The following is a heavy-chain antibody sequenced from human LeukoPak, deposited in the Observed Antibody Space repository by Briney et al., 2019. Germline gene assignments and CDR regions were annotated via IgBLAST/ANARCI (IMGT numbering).Heavy chain of an antibody. D-gene: IGHD3-16*01. CDR1: GFTFSSYG. CDR3: AKVPLHYDYVHDY. J-gene: IGHJ4*02. Sequence: PGGSLRLSCAASGFTFSSYGMHWVRQAPGKGLEWVAVISYDGSNKYYADSVKGRFTISRDNSKNTLYLQMNSLRAEDMAVYYCAKVPLHYDYVHDYWGQGTLVTVSS. V-gene: IGHV3-30*18. CDR2: ISYDGSNK.